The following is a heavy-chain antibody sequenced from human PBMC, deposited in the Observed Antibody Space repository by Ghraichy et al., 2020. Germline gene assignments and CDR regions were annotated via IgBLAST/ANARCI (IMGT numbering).Heavy chain of an antibody. D-gene: IGHD1-26*01. Sequence: GGSLRLSCAASGFTFSSYAMSWVRQAPGKGLEWVSVISGSGGTTYYADSVKGRFTISRDNSKNTLYLQMNSLRAEDTAVYYCAKDISKGRELSPRDYWGQGTLVTVSS. CDR3: AKDISKGRELSPRDY. J-gene: IGHJ4*02. CDR1: GFTFSSYA. V-gene: IGHV3-23*01. CDR2: ISGSGGTT.